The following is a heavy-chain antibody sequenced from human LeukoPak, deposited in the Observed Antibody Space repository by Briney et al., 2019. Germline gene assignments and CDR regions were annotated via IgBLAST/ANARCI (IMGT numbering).Heavy chain of an antibody. CDR1: GASISSYY. V-gene: IGHV4-59*01. D-gene: IGHD3-22*01. CDR2: IYYCGST. Sequence: SETLSLTCTVSGASISSYYWSWIRQPPGKGLEWIGYIYYCGSTNYHPALKSRVTISEDTSKNQISLKLSAVTAADTAVYYCARVRGYYDSSGYHYWGQGTLVTVSS. CDR3: ARVRGYYDSSGYHY. J-gene: IGHJ4*02.